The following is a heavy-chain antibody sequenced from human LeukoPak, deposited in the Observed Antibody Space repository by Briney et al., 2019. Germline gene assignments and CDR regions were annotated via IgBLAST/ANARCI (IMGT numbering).Heavy chain of an antibody. CDR2: ISSSSDYI. CDR1: GFTLSSYS. V-gene: IGHV3-21*01. Sequence: PGGSLRLSCAASGFTLSSYSMTWVRQAPGKGLEWVSSISSSSDYIYYADSVKGRFTISRDNAKNSLFLQMNGLRAEDTTIYYCARARLGYGDYGYFYGLDVWGQGTTVTVSS. J-gene: IGHJ6*02. CDR3: ARARLGYGDYGYFYGLDV. D-gene: IGHD4-17*01.